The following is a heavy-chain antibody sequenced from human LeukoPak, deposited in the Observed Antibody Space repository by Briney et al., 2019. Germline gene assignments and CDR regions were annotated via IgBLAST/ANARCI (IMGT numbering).Heavy chain of an antibody. J-gene: IGHJ5*02. CDR1: GYTFRNYA. CDR3: ARDCSGGTCSSFWLDP. D-gene: IGHD2-15*01. CDR2: ITAYNGNT. V-gene: IGHV1-18*01. Sequence: ASVKVSCKASGYTFRNYAITWVRQAPGQGLERMGWITAYNGNTNYAQKFKGRVTMTTDTSTAKAYMELRNLESDDTAVYYCARDCSGGTCSSFWLDPWGQGTLVTVSS.